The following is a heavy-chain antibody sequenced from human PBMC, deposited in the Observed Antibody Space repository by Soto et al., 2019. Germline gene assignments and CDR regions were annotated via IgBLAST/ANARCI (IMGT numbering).Heavy chain of an antibody. D-gene: IGHD3-10*01. V-gene: IGHV3-49*04. CDR2: IRSKAYGGTT. Sequence: GGSLRLSCTASGFTFGDYAMSWVRQAPGKGLEWVGFIRSKAYGGTTEYAASVKGRFTISRDDSKSIAYLQMNSLKTEDTAVYYCTTRNLGGFGGLPYDYWGQGTLVTVSS. CDR1: GFTFGDYA. J-gene: IGHJ4*02. CDR3: TTRNLGGFGGLPYDY.